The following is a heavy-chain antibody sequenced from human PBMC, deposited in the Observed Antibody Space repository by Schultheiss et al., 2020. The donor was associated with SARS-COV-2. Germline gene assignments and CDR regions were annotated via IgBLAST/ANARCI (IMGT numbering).Heavy chain of an antibody. CDR2: ISGSGGST. CDR1: GFTFDDYA. Sequence: ESLKISCAASGFTFDDYAMHWVRQAPGKGLEWVSAISGSGGSTYYADSVKGRFTISRDNSKNTLYLQMNSLRAEDTAVYYCAKGAGRQRGFDYWGQGTLVTVSS. CDR3: AKGAGRQRGFDY. J-gene: IGHJ4*02. V-gene: IGHV3-23*01. D-gene: IGHD6-19*01.